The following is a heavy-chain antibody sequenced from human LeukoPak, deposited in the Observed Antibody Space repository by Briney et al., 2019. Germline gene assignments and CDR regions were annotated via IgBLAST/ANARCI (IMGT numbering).Heavy chain of an antibody. V-gene: IGHV4-61*02. D-gene: IGHD2-2*01. CDR1: GGSISSGSYY. CDR2: IYTSGST. J-gene: IGHJ4*02. CDR3: ARAHCTATSCHHFDY. Sequence: SETLSLTCTVPGGSISSGSYYWSWIRQPAGKGLEWIGRIYTSGSTNYNPSLKSRVTISVDTSKNQFSLKLSSVTAADTAVYYCARAHCTATSCHHFDYWGQGALVTVSS.